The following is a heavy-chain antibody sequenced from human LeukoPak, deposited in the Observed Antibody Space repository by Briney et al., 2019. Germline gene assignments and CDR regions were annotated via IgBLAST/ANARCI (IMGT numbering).Heavy chain of an antibody. Sequence: SETLSLTCAVCGGSFSGYYWSWIRQPPGKGLEWIGEINHSGSTNYNPSLKSRVTISVDTSKNQFSLKLSSVTAADTAVYYCARRRGYSYGYGGNYGMDVWGQGTTVTVSS. CDR3: ARRRGYSYGYGGNYGMDV. CDR2: INHSGST. D-gene: IGHD5-18*01. V-gene: IGHV4-34*01. CDR1: GGSFSGYY. J-gene: IGHJ6*02.